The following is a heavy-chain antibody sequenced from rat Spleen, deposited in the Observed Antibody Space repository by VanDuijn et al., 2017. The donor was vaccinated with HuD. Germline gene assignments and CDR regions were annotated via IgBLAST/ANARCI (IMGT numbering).Heavy chain of an antibody. CDR3: TTVLYG. V-gene: IGHV5-20*01. Sequence: EVQLVESGGGLVQPGRSMKLSCAASGFTFSNYDMAWVRQAPTKGLEWVASISYDGSSTYYRDSVKGRFTISRDNAKSTLYLQMDSLRSEDTATYYCTTVLYGWGQGVMVTVSS. J-gene: IGHJ2*01. D-gene: IGHD4-1*01. CDR1: GFTFSNYD. CDR2: ISYDGSST.